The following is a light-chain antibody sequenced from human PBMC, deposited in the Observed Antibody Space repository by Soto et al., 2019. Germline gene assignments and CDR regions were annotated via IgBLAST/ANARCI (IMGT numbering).Light chain of an antibody. CDR3: QQNYRATPWT. Sequence: AIRMTQSPSSLSASTGDRVTITCRASQGISSYLAWYQQKPGKAPKLLIYAASTLQSGVPSRFSGSGSGTDFTLTISCLQSEDFATYYCQQNYRATPWTFGQGTKVDIK. CDR1: QGISSY. CDR2: AAS. V-gene: IGKV1-8*01. J-gene: IGKJ1*01.